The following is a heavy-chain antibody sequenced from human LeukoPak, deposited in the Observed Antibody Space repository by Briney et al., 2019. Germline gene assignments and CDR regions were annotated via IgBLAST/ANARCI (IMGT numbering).Heavy chain of an antibody. Sequence: ASETLSLTCTVSGGSISSGGYYWSWIRQHPGKGLEWIGYIYYSGSTYYNPSLKSRVTISVDTSKNQFSLKLSSVTAADTAVYYCARDTMVREPDAFDIWGQGTMVTVSS. CDR3: ARDTMVREPDAFDI. J-gene: IGHJ3*02. V-gene: IGHV4-31*03. CDR1: GGSISSGGYY. D-gene: IGHD3-10*01. CDR2: IYYSGST.